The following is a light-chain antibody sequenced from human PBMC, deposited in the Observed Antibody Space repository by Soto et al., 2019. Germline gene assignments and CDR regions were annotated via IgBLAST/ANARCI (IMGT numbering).Light chain of an antibody. J-gene: IGKJ1*01. CDR3: QQYNSYSAGT. CDR2: KAS. Sequence: DIQMTQSPSTLSASVGDRVTITCRASQSIDSWLAWYQQKPGKTPNLLIYKASNLESGVPSRFSGSGSGTEFTHTISSLQPDDFATYYCQQYNSYSAGTFGQGTKVEIK. CDR1: QSIDSW. V-gene: IGKV1-5*03.